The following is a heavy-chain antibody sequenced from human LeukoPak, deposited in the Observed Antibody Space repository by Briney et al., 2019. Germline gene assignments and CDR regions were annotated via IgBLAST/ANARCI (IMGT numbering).Heavy chain of an antibody. D-gene: IGHD2-2*01. J-gene: IGHJ6*03. V-gene: IGHV3-20*04. CDR3: ARGGSGPEDYYYYYYMDV. Sequence: PGGSLRLSSAASGFTFDDYGMSWVRQAPGKGLEWVSGINWNGGSTGYADSVKGRFTISRDNAKNSLYLQMNSLRAEDTAVYYCARGGSGPEDYYYYYYMDVWGKGTTVTVSS. CDR1: GFTFDDYG. CDR2: INWNGGST.